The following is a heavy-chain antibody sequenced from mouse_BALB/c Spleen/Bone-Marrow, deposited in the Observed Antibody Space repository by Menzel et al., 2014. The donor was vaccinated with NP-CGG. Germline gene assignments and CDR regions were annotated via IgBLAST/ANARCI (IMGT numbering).Heavy chain of an antibody. Sequence: VQLQQSGPELVRPGASVKLSCKASGYIFITYWMNWVKQRPGQGLEWIGQIFPASGSTNYNEMFEGKATLTVDTSSSTAYMRLSSLTSEDSAVYYCARPLTTVVATRGFAYWGQGTLVTVSA. J-gene: IGHJ3*01. CDR2: IFPASGST. D-gene: IGHD1-1*01. CDR1: GYIFITYW. CDR3: ARPLTTVVATRGFAY. V-gene: IGHV1S40*01.